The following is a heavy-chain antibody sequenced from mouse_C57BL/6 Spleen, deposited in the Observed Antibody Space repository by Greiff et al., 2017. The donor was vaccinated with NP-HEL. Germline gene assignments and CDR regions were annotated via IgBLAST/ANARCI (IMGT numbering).Heavy chain of an antibody. J-gene: IGHJ2*01. D-gene: IGHD1-1*01. CDR2: IDPEDGEP. CDR1: GFNIKDYY. CDR3: ARDTTGGTDY. Sequence: EVQLQQSGAELVKPGASVKLSCTASGFNIKDYYMHWVKQRTEQGLEWIGRIDPEDGEPKYAPKFQGKATITADTAANTAYLQLSSLTSEDTAVYYCARDTTGGTDYWGQGTTLTVSS. V-gene: IGHV14-2*01.